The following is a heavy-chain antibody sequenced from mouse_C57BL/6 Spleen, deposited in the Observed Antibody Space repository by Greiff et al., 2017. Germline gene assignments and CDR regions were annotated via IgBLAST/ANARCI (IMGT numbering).Heavy chain of an antibody. CDR1: GFSFNTYA. J-gene: IGHJ4*01. V-gene: IGHV10-1*01. CDR3: VRDTTVVAPYYAMDY. Sequence: EVKLMESGGGLVQPKGSLKLSCAASGFSFNTYAMNWVRQAPGKGLEWVARIRSKSNNYATYYADSVKDRFTISRDDSESMLYLQMNNLKTEDTAMYYCVRDTTVVAPYYAMDYWGQGTSVTVSS. CDR2: IRSKSNNYAT. D-gene: IGHD1-1*01.